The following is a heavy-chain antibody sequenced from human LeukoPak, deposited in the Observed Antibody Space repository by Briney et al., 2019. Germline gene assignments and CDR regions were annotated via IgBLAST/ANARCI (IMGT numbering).Heavy chain of an antibody. CDR3: ATKFVGATTLDY. CDR1: GYTFTSYY. D-gene: IGHD1-26*01. Sequence: ASVKVSCKASGYTFTSYYMHWVRQAPGQGLEWVGRIIPIFGTANYAQKFQGRVTITTDESTSTAYMELSSLRSEDTAVYYCATKFVGATTLDYWGQGTLVTVSS. V-gene: IGHV1-69*05. J-gene: IGHJ4*02. CDR2: IIPIFGTA.